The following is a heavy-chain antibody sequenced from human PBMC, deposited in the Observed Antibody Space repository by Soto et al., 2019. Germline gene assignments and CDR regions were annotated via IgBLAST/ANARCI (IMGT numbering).Heavy chain of an antibody. CDR2: IYYSGST. Sequence: PSETLSLTCTVSGGSISSYYWSWIRQPPGKGLEWIGYIYYSGSTNYNPSLKSRVTISVDTSKNQFSLKLSSVTAADTAVYYCARCIGKGWADYWGQGTLVTVSS. CDR3: ARCIGKGWADY. D-gene: IGHD6-19*01. V-gene: IGHV4-59*01. CDR1: GGSISSYY. J-gene: IGHJ4*02.